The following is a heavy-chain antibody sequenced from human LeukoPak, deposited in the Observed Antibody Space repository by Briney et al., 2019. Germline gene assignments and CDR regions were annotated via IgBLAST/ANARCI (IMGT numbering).Heavy chain of an antibody. CDR1: GFTFSSFA. V-gene: IGHV3-23*01. Sequence: GGSLRLSCAASGFTFSSFAMSWVRQAPGKGLEWVSGFSETNSGIYYADSVKGRFTISRDNSRNTLYLQMNSLRAEDTAVYYCAKNVMTYFDYWGQGTLVTVSS. CDR3: AKNVMTYFDY. J-gene: IGHJ4*02. D-gene: IGHD2/OR15-2a*01. CDR2: FSETNSGI.